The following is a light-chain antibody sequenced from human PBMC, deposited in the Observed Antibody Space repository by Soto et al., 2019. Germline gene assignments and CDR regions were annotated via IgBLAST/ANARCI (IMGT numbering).Light chain of an antibody. J-gene: IGKJ2*01. V-gene: IGKV1-5*03. CDR3: QQYNSYPYT. CDR2: KAS. CDR1: QSISSW. Sequence: DIQMTQSPSSLSASVGDRVTITCPASQSISSWLAWYQQKPGKAPKLLIYKASSLESGVPSRFSGSGSGTEFTLTISSLQPDDFATYYCQQYNSYPYTLGQATKLDIK.